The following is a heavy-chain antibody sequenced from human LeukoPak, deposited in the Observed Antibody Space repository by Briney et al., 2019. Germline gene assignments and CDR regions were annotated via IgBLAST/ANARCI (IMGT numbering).Heavy chain of an antibody. Sequence: LPGGSLRLSCAASGFTFSSYEMNWVRQAPGKRLEWVSYISSSGSTIYYADSVKGRFTISRDNAKNSLYLQMNSLRAEDTAVYYCARLAAAGYYYYYYMDVWGKGTTVTISS. CDR2: ISSSGSTI. V-gene: IGHV3-48*03. CDR1: GFTFSSYE. J-gene: IGHJ6*03. D-gene: IGHD6-13*01. CDR3: ARLAAAGYYYYYYMDV.